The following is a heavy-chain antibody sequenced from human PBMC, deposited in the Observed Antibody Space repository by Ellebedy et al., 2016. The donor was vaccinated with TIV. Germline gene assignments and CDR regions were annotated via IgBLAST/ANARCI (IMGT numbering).Heavy chain of an antibody. D-gene: IGHD4-23*01. Sequence: GESLKISCAASGFNFGGHGMHWIRQAPGKGLEWVAVIWYNGENKYYGDSVKGRFTVSRDNRNNTLFLQMNNLRVDDTAVYYCARDPDVGNFRFDFWGRGTLVTVSS. CDR2: IWYNGENK. V-gene: IGHV3-33*01. CDR1: GFNFGGHG. CDR3: ARDPDVGNFRFDF. J-gene: IGHJ4*02.